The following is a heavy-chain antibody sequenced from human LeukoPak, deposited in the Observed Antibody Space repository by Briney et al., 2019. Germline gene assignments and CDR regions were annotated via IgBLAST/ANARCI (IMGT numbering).Heavy chain of an antibody. CDR1: GFTVSSNY. V-gene: IGHV3-66*01. D-gene: IGHD5-18*01. CDR3: AREGYSYGSAGYFDY. J-gene: IGHJ4*02. Sequence: GGSLRLSCAASGFTVSSNYMSWVRQAPGKGLEWVSVIYSGGSTYYADSVKGRFTISGDNSKNTLYLQMNSLRAEDTAVYYCAREGYSYGSAGYFDYWGQGTLVTVSS. CDR2: IYSGGST.